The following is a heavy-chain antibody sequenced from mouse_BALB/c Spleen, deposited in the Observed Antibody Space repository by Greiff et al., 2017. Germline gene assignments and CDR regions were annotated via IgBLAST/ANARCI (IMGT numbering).Heavy chain of an antibody. J-gene: IGHJ3*01. D-gene: IGHD4-1*01. Sequence: EVMLVESGGGLVQPGGSLRLSCATSGFTFTDYYMSWVRQPPGKALEWLGFIRNKANGYTTEYSASVKGRFTISRDNSQSILYLQMNTLRAEDSATYYCARDRSNWDGFAYWGQGTLVTVSA. CDR2: IRNKANGYTT. V-gene: IGHV7-3*02. CDR1: GFTFTDYY. CDR3: ARDRSNWDGFAY.